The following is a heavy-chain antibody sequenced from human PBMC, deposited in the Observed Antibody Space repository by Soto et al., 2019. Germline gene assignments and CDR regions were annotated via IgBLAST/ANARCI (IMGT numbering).Heavy chain of an antibody. CDR3: ARGVYSSSWYKYYFDY. J-gene: IGHJ4*02. D-gene: IGHD6-13*01. CDR1: GGTFSSYT. Sequence: QVQLVQSGAEVKKPGSSVKVSCKASGGTFSSYTISWVRQAPGEGLEWMGRIIPILGIANYAQKFQGRVTITAEKSTSTAYMELRSLGSEDTAVYYCARGVYSSSWYKYYFDYWGQGTLVTVSS. CDR2: IIPILGIA. V-gene: IGHV1-69*02.